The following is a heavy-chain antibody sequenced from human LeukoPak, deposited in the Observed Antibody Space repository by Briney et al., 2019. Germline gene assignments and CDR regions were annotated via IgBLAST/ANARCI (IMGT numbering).Heavy chain of an antibody. D-gene: IGHD3-10*01. CDR3: ARDSSYYYGSGSPLDY. Sequence: GGSLRLSCAASGFTFSSYWMSWVRQAPGKGLEWVSHISSSSSTIYYADSVKGRFTISRDNAKNSLYLQMNSLRAEDTAVYYCARDSSYYYGSGSPLDYWGQGTLVTVSS. CDR1: GFTFSSYW. J-gene: IGHJ4*02. CDR2: ISSSSSTI. V-gene: IGHV3-48*04.